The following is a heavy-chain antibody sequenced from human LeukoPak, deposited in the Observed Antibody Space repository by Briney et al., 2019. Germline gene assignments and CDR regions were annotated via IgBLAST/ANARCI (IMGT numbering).Heavy chain of an antibody. J-gene: IGHJ6*02. Sequence: PSETLSLTCTVSGGSISSYYWSWIRQPPGKGLEWIGYIYYSGSTNYNPSLESRVTISVDTSKNQFSLKLSSVTAADTAVYYCARDRRITMVRGVIKDGMDVWGQGTTVTVSS. CDR2: IYYSGST. D-gene: IGHD3-10*01. CDR3: ARDRRITMVRGVIKDGMDV. CDR1: GGSISSYY. V-gene: IGHV4-59*01.